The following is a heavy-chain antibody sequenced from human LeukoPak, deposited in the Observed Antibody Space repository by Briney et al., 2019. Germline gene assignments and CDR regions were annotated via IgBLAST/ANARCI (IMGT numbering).Heavy chain of an antibody. J-gene: IGHJ4*02. Sequence: PSETLSLTCTVSGGSISSSSYYWGWLRQPPGKGLEWIGSIYYSGSTYYNPSLKSRVTISVDTSKNQFSLKLSSVTAADTAVYYCARGVEYSSSSFFDYWGQGTLVTVSS. CDR1: GGSISSSSYY. D-gene: IGHD6-6*01. V-gene: IGHV4-39*01. CDR2: IYYSGST. CDR3: ARGVEYSSSSFFDY.